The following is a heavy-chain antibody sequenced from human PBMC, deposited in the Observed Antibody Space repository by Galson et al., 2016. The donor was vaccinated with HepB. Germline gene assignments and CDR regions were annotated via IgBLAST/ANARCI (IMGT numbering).Heavy chain of an antibody. CDR2: DGNSK. CDR1: GFPLSNFG. Sequence: SLRLSCAASGFPLSNFGIHWVRQVPGKGLEWVAYDGNSKYYADSVKGRFALSRDNSKNTLYLQMNSLRADETAVYYCAKDNRNYAIDYWGQGTLVTVSP. V-gene: IGHV3-33*06. J-gene: IGHJ4*02. CDR3: AKDNRNYAIDY. D-gene: IGHD1-7*01.